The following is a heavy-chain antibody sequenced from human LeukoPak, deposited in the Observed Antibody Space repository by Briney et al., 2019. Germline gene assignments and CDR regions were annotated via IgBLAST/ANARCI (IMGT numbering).Heavy chain of an antibody. J-gene: IGHJ3*02. D-gene: IGHD1-14*01. CDR1: GFTFSSYA. CDR2: IYSGGST. V-gene: IGHV3-66*01. Sequence: GGSLRLSCAASGFTFSSYAMSWVRQAPGKGLEWVSVIYSGGSTYYADSVKGRFTISRDNSKNTLYLQMNSLRVEDTAVYYCARGSGPPHDAFDIWGQGIMVTVSS. CDR3: ARGSGPPHDAFDI.